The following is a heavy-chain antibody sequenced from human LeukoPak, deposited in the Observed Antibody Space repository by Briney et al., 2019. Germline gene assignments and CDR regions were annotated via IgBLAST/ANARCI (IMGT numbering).Heavy chain of an antibody. Sequence: ASVKVSFKASGYAFTSYDINWVRQATGQGLGWMGWMNPNSGNTGYAQKFQGRVTMTRNTSISAAYMELSSLRSEDTAVYYCARGNGYCSSTSCYGSSWFDPWGQGTLVTVSS. CDR3: ARGNGYCSSTSCYGSSWFDP. J-gene: IGHJ5*02. CDR2: MNPNSGNT. D-gene: IGHD2-2*03. V-gene: IGHV1-8*01. CDR1: GYAFTSYD.